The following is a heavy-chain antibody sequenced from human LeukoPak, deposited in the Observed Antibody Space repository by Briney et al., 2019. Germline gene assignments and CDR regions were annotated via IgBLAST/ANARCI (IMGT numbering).Heavy chain of an antibody. CDR1: GYTFTSYY. V-gene: IGHV1-46*01. J-gene: IGHJ4*02. D-gene: IGHD2-2*01. CDR2: INPSGART. Sequence: GAPVKVSCKASGYTFTSYYMHWVRQAPGQGLEWMGIINPSGARTRYAQKFQGRVTMTRDMSTSTVYMELSSLRSEDTAVYYCARVGSSSRAFDYWGQGTLVTVSS. CDR3: ARVGSSSRAFDY.